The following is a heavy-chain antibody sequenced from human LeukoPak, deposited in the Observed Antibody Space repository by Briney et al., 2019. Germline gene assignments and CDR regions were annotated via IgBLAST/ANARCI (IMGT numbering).Heavy chain of an antibody. D-gene: IGHD1-26*01. V-gene: IGHV3-74*03. CDR2: TNTDGSST. CDR3: ARDLTGAVFDF. Sequence: PGGSLRLSCAASGFTFSSYWMHWVRQAPGKGLVWVSGTNTDGSSTMYADSVRGRFTISRDNAKNTVYLQMNSLRAEDTAVYFCARDLTGAVFDFWGRRTLVTVSS. J-gene: IGHJ4*02. CDR1: GFTFSSYW.